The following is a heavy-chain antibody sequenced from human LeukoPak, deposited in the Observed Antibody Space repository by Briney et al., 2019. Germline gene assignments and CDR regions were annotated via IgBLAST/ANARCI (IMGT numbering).Heavy chain of an antibody. D-gene: IGHD5-18*01. J-gene: IGHJ4*02. CDR3: ARDSRLGYGAIPPVDS. Sequence: GESLRLSCAASGFTFSNYAMHWVRQSPGKGLECVAFISYDGSKKFYVDSVKGRFTISRDNAKKSLYLQMNSLRAEDTGTYFCARDSRLGYGAIPPVDSWGQGTLVSVSS. CDR2: ISYDGSKK. CDR1: GFTFSNYA. V-gene: IGHV3-30*02.